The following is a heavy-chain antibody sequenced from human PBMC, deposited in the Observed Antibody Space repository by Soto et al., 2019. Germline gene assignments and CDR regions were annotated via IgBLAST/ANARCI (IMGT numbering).Heavy chain of an antibody. Sequence: QVQLVQPGTEVRKPGASVKVSCETSGDTFTNFDLNWVRQASGQGLELIGWMRADSGHSGHARKFQGRVSMTRATSRRIAYMELSSLRAEDTAVYYCARYIFGQGFKAWGQGTLVFVSS. V-gene: IGHV1-8*01. CDR1: GDTFTNFD. CDR2: MRADSGHS. J-gene: IGHJ5*02. CDR3: ARYIFGQGFKA. D-gene: IGHD3-3*02.